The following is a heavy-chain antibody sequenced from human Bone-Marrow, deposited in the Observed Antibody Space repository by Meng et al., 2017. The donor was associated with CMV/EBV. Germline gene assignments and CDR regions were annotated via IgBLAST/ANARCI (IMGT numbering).Heavy chain of an antibody. Sequence: AAVKVSCKASGYTFTGYYMHWVRQAPGQGLEWMGWINPNSGGTNYAQKFQGRVAMTRDTSISTAYMELSRLRSDDTAVYYCAREARCSSTSCYTMVYFDYWGQGTLVTVSS. D-gene: IGHD2-2*02. V-gene: IGHV1-2*02. CDR1: GYTFTGYY. CDR2: INPNSGGT. J-gene: IGHJ4*02. CDR3: AREARCSSTSCYTMVYFDY.